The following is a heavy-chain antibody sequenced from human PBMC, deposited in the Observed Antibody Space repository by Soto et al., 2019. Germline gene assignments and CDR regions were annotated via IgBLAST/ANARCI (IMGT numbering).Heavy chain of an antibody. V-gene: IGHV3-43D*04. CDR3: AKSAKYYDFWSGYRPDYYYYGMDV. D-gene: IGHD3-3*01. CDR2: ISWDGGST. CDR1: GFTFDDYA. Sequence: LRLSCAASGFTFDDYAMHWVRQAPGKGLEWVSLISWDGGSTYYADSVKGRFTISRDNSKNSLYLQMNSLRAEDTALYYCAKSAKYYDFWSGYRPDYYYYGMDVWGQGTTVTVSS. J-gene: IGHJ6*02.